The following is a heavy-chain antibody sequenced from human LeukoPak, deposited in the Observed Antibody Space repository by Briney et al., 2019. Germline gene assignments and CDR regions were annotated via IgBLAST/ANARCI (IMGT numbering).Heavy chain of an antibody. V-gene: IGHV3-11*01. D-gene: IGHD4-11*01. Sequence: PGESLRLSCAASGFTFSDYYMNWLRQAPGKGLEWVSSVGRGGHSIYYAESVKGRFTISRDNAKNSLYLQMNSLRAEDTAVYYCARDQYLDYRGQGTLVTISS. CDR2: VGRGGHSI. CDR1: GFTFSDYY. CDR3: ARDQYLDY. J-gene: IGHJ4*02.